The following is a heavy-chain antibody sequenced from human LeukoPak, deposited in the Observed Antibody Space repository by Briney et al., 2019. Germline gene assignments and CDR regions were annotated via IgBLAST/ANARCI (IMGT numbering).Heavy chain of an antibody. D-gene: IGHD6-19*01. CDR2: IKRRSDGGTT. CDR1: GFTFSSYS. J-gene: IGHJ4*02. Sequence: PGGSLRLSCAASGFTFSSYSMNWVRQAPGKGLEWVGHIKRRSDGGTTDYAAPVKGRFTISRDDSKNTLYLYMDSLKTEDTAVYYCTTVQQWLAQALGYWGQGTLVTVSS. V-gene: IGHV3-15*01. CDR3: TTVQQWLAQALGY.